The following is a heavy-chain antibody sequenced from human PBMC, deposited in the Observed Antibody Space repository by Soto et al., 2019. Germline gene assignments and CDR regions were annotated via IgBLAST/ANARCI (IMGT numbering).Heavy chain of an antibody. Sequence: SVKVSCKASGTTFSNFAIGWVRQAPGQGLEWMGGIILPFGTPNYAQKFQGRVTISADESMTTVYMELRGLQSGDTAVYYCVRGPDYEGYFDYWGQGTLVTVS. D-gene: IGHD3-22*01. CDR1: GTTFSNFA. V-gene: IGHV1-69*13. CDR3: VRGPDYEGYFDY. CDR2: IILPFGTP. J-gene: IGHJ4*02.